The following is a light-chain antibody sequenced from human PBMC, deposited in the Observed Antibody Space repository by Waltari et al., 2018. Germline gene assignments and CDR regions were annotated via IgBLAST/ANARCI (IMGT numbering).Light chain of an antibody. CDR2: DVT. Sequence: SALTQPASVSASPGQSLTISCKGNSSDIGSYNLVTWYQQHPGKAPKVMIYDVTKRPSGVSNRFSGSKSGYTASLTVSGLQAEDESDYYCCSYAGDSLWVFGGGTKLTVL. CDR1: SSDIGSYNL. V-gene: IGLV2-23*02. J-gene: IGLJ3*02. CDR3: CSYAGDSLWV.